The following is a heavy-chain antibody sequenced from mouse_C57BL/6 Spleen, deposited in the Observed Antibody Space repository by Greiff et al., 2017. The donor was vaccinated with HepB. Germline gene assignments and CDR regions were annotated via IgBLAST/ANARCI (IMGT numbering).Heavy chain of an antibody. CDR3: ASHYGSSYEGAMDY. Sequence: VQLQQSGPELVKPGASVKISCKASGYAFSSSWMNWVKQRPGKGLEWIGRIYPGDGDTNYNGKFKGKATLTADKSSSTAYMQLSSLTSEDSAVYFCASHYGSSYEGAMDYWGQGTSVTVSS. CDR2: IYPGDGDT. J-gene: IGHJ4*01. D-gene: IGHD1-1*01. CDR1: GYAFSSSW. V-gene: IGHV1-82*01.